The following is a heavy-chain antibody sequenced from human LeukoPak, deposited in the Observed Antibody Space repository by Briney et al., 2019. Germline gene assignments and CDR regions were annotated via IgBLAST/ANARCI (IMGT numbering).Heavy chain of an antibody. J-gene: IGHJ4*02. CDR2: ISGSGGST. Sequence: GGSLRLSCAASGFTFSSYAMSWVRQAPGKGLEWVSAISGSGGSTYYADSVKGRFTISRDNSKNTLYLQMNSLRAEDTAVYYCAKGRSGGWYLTTLDYWGQGTLVTVSS. CDR1: GFTFSSYA. V-gene: IGHV3-23*01. D-gene: IGHD6-19*01. CDR3: AKGRSGGWYLTTLDY.